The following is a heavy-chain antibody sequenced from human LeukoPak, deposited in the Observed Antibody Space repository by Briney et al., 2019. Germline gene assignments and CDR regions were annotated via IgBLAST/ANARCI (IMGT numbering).Heavy chain of an antibody. J-gene: IGHJ4*02. CDR2: IKQDGSEK. D-gene: IGHD3-9*01. CDR3: ARDQILRYFDSPFDY. CDR1: GFSLSSFW. V-gene: IGHV3-7*01. Sequence: GGSLRLSCAASGFSLSSFWMSWVRQVPGKEPEWVANIKQDGSEKYYVDSVKGRFTISRDNAKNLLYLQMNSLRVEDTAVYYCARDQILRYFDSPFDYWGQGTLVTVSS.